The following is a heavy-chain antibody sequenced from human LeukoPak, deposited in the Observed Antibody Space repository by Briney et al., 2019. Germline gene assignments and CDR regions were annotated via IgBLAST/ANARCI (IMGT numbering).Heavy chain of an antibody. Sequence: SETLSLTCTVSGGSISSSSCYWGWIRQPPGKGLEWIGSIYYSGSTYYNPSLKSRVTISVDTSKNQFSLKLSSVTAADTAVYYCARDLGGPYDSSGYYLDYWGQGTLVTVSS. CDR2: IYYSGST. V-gene: IGHV4-39*07. CDR3: ARDLGGPYDSSGYYLDY. D-gene: IGHD3-22*01. J-gene: IGHJ4*02. CDR1: GGSISSSSCY.